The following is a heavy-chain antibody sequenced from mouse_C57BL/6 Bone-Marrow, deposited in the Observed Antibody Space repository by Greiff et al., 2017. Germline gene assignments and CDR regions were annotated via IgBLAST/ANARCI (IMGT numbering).Heavy chain of an antibody. CDR2: IDPSDSYT. D-gene: IGHD2-5*01. J-gene: IGHJ1*03. CDR3: ARENDSNYGGYFDV. V-gene: IGHV1-69*01. Sequence: VQLQQPGAELVMPGASVKLSCKASGYTFTSYWMHWVKQRPGQGLEWIGEIDPSDSYTNYNQKFKGKSTVTVDKSSSTAYMQLSSLTSEDSAVYYCARENDSNYGGYFDVWGKGTTVTVSS. CDR1: GYTFTSYW.